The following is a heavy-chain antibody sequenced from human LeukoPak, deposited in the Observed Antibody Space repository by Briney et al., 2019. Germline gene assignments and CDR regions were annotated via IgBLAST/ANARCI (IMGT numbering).Heavy chain of an antibody. CDR3: VRSLGGSSWSVGGVFDI. D-gene: IGHD6-13*01. CDR1: GFTFSRYD. Sequence: PGGFLRLSCAASGFTFSRYDMHWVRQVPGKGLEWVSGIGTAGDAYSPGSVKGRFTISRENAKNSLYLQMNNLRVGDTALYYCVRSLGGSSWSVGGVFDIWGQGTLVTVSS. J-gene: IGHJ3*02. CDR2: IGTAGDA. V-gene: IGHV3-13*01.